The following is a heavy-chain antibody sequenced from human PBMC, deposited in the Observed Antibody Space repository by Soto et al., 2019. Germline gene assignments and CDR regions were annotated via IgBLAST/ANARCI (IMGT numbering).Heavy chain of an antibody. CDR2: IFYSVST. Sequence: LSXTVTFCCCSIRSYYWTWIRQPPGKGLEWLGYIFYSVSTFYNPSLKSRVTISIHTSKSQFSLQLTSVTAADTAVYYCARGAADTAMVDSWGQGTLVTVYS. CDR1: CCSIRSYY. V-gene: IGHV4-59*01. J-gene: IGHJ4*02. D-gene: IGHD5-18*01. CDR3: ARGAADTAMVDS.